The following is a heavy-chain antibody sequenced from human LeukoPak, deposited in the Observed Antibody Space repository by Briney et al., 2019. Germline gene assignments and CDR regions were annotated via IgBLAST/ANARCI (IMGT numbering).Heavy chain of an antibody. V-gene: IGHV4-30-4*08. Sequence: SETLSLTCAVYGGSFSGYYWSWIRQPPGKGLEWIGYICYTGSTDYNPSLKSRVIISVDTSKNQFSLKLSSVTAADTAVYYCARRGGIYSTNWFDPWGQGTLVTVSS. CDR2: ICYTGST. CDR3: ARRGGIYSTNWFDP. J-gene: IGHJ5*02. CDR1: GGSFSGYY. D-gene: IGHD3-10*01.